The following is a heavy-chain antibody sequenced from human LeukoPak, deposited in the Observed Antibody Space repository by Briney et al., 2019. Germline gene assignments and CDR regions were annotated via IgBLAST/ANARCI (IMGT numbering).Heavy chain of an antibody. CDR2: INHSGST. Sequence: SETLSLTCAVYGGSFSGYYWSWIRQPPGKGLEWIGEINHSGSTNYNPSLKSRVTISVDTPKNQFSLKLSSVTAADTAVYYCARLWNYDYIWGSYRFFDYWGQGTLVTVSS. D-gene: IGHD3-16*02. J-gene: IGHJ4*02. V-gene: IGHV4-34*01. CDR1: GGSFSGYY. CDR3: ARLWNYDYIWGSYRFFDY.